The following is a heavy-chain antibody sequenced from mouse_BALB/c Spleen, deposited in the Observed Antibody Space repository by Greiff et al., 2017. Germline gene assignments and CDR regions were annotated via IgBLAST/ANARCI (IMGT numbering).Heavy chain of an antibody. CDR2: ILPGSGST. CDR3: ARVLLRLRYYAMDY. Sequence: QVQLKQSGAELMKPGASVKISCKATGYTFSSYWIEWVKQRPGHGLEWIGEILPGSGSTNYNEKFKGKATFTADTSSNTAYMQLSSLTSEDSAVYYCARVLLRLRYYAMDYWGQGTSVTVSS. J-gene: IGHJ4*01. V-gene: IGHV1-9*01. D-gene: IGHD1-2*01. CDR1: GYTFSSYW.